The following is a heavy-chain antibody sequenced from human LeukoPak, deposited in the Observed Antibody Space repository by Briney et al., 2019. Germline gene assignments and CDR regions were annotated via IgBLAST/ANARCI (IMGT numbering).Heavy chain of an antibody. CDR1: GFTFSTYE. J-gene: IGHJ4*02. V-gene: IGHV3-48*03. Sequence: PGGSLRLSCTASGFTFSTYEMNWVRQAPGKGLEWISYISGGSGTIYYADSVKGRFTVSRDNAKNPLYLQMNNLRAEDTAVYYCAGGSTVATILVYWGQGTPVTVSS. CDR2: ISGGSGTI. CDR3: AGGSTVATILVY. D-gene: IGHD5-12*01.